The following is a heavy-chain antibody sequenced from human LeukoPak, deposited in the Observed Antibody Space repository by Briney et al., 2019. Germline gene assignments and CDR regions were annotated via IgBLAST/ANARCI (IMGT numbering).Heavy chain of an antibody. Sequence: ASVKVSCKASGYTFTSYGISWVRQAPGQGLEWMGWISAYNGNTNYAQKLQGRVTMTTDTSTSTAYMELRSLRSDDTAVYYCAGRGGKNYGDYVVYYYYMNVWGKGTPVTVSS. V-gene: IGHV1-18*01. CDR3: AGRGGKNYGDYVVYYYYMNV. CDR2: ISAYNGNT. D-gene: IGHD4-17*01. CDR1: GYTFTSYG. J-gene: IGHJ6*03.